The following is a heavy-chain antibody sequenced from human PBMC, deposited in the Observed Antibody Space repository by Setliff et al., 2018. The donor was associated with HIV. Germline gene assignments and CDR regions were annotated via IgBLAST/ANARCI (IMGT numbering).Heavy chain of an antibody. CDR2: IYTTGST. V-gene: IGHV4-61*09. J-gene: IGHJ6*03. D-gene: IGHD1-26*01. CDR3: ARDKEPWEGYYKYYSMDV. Sequence: PSETLSLTCTVSGGSIGSGSHYWSWIRQPAGKGLEWIGHIYTTGSTNYNPSLKSRVTISADTSNNQFSLRLTSMTAADTAVYYCARDKEPWEGYYKYYSMDVWGKGTKVTVSS. CDR1: GGSIGSGSHY.